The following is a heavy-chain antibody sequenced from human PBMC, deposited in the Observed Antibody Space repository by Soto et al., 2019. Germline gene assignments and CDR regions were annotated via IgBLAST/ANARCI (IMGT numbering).Heavy chain of an antibody. D-gene: IGHD2-21*02. CDR2: IKQDGSEK. V-gene: IGHV3-7*01. Sequence: LRLSCAAPGFSFSSYWMSWVRQAPGKGLEWVANIKQDGSEKYYVDSVKGRFTISRDNAKNSLYLQMNSLRAEDTAVYYCARDLYGGGDLCDYWGQGXLVTVYS. J-gene: IGHJ4*02. CDR3: ARDLYGGGDLCDY. CDR1: GFSFSSYW.